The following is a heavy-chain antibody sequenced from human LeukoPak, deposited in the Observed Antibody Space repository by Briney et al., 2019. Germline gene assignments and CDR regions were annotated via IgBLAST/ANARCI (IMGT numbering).Heavy chain of an antibody. CDR2: INPNSGGT. Sequence: ASVKVSCTASGYTFTGYYMHWVRQAPGQGLEWMGRINPNSGGTNYAQKFQGRVTMTRDTSISTAYMELSRLRSDDTAVYYCARGSSGYSGIDYWGQGTLVTVSS. CDR1: GYTFTGYY. CDR3: ARGSSGYSGIDY. J-gene: IGHJ4*02. D-gene: IGHD3-22*01. V-gene: IGHV1-2*06.